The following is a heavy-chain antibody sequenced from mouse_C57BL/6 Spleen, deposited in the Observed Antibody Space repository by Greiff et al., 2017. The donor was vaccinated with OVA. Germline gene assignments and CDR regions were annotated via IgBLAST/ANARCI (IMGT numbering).Heavy chain of an antibody. Sequence: VKLQQPGTELVKPGASVKLSCKASGYTFTSYWMHWVKQRPGQGLEWIGNINPSNGGTNYNEKFKSKATLTVDKSSSTAYMQLSSLTSEDSAVDYYARKEGRHLRLDYWGQGTTLTVSS. V-gene: IGHV1-53*01. CDR3: ARKEGRHLRLDY. CDR2: INPSNGGT. D-gene: IGHD3-2*02. J-gene: IGHJ2*01. CDR1: GYTFTSYW.